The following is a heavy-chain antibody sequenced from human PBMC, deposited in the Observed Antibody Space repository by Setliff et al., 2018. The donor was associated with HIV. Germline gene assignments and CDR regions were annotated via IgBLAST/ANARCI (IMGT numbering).Heavy chain of an antibody. D-gene: IGHD6-13*01. V-gene: IGHV4-4*09. J-gene: IGHJ6*02. CDR1: GGSINSYY. CDR3: ARHPPHDSTWPYYYYGMHV. CDR2: IYATRST. Sequence: PSETLSLTSTVSGGSINSYYWSWIRQPPGKVLEWIGYIYATRSTNYNPTLKGRVTVPVDTAKKQFSLRLSSVTAADTAVYYCARHPPHDSTWPYYYYGMHVWGQGTTVT.